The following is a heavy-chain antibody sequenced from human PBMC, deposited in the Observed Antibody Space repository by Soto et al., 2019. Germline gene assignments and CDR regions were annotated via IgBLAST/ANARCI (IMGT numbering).Heavy chain of an antibody. J-gene: IGHJ6*02. V-gene: IGHV3-23*01. D-gene: IGHD1-26*01. CDR1: GFTFSTYA. CDR3: AKEEWERRSYYGMDV. CDR2: LTGSGGTT. Sequence: EVQLLESGGGLVQPGGSLRLSCAASGFTFSTYAMSWVRQAPGKGLEWVSALTGSGGTTYYADSVKGRFTISRDNSKNTLYLQMNSLRVEDTAVYYCAKEEWERRSYYGMDVWGQGTTVTVSS.